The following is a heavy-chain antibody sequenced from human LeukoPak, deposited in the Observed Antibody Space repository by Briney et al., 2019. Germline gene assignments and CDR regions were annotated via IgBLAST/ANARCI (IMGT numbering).Heavy chain of an antibody. CDR1: GFTFSSYW. CDR2: INSDGSST. V-gene: IGHV3-74*01. CDR3: ARDLGYSSSWHLPNDAFDI. Sequence: GGSLRLSCAASGFTFSSYWMHWVRQAPGKGLVWVSRINSDGSSTSYADSVKGRFTISRDNAKNTLYLQMSSLRAEDTAVYYCARDLGYSSSWHLPNDAFDIWGQGTMVTVSS. J-gene: IGHJ3*02. D-gene: IGHD6-13*01.